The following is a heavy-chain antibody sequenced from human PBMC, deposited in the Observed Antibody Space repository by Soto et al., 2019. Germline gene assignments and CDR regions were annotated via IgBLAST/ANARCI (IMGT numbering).Heavy chain of an antibody. V-gene: IGHV3-30*03. CDR2: ISFDGSNK. Sequence: GGSLRLSCAASGFTFSSYGMHWVRQAPGKGLEWVAVISFDGSNKYYADSVKGRFTISRDNSKNTLYLQMNSLRSEDTAVYYCATALRITMVRGPFRYWGQGTLVTVSS. CDR3: ATALRITMVRGPFRY. D-gene: IGHD3-10*01. J-gene: IGHJ4*02. CDR1: GFTFSSYG.